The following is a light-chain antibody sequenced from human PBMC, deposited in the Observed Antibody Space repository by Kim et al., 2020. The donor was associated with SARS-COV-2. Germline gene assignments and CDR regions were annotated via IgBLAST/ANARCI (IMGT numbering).Light chain of an antibody. CDR1: KLGDKY. CDR3: QAWDSSTVV. V-gene: IGLV3-1*01. Sequence: SVSPGQTSSITCAGDKLGDKYAYWYQQKPGQSPVLVIYHDSKRPLGIPERFSGSNSGNTATLTISGTQAMDEADYYCQAWDSSTVVFGGGTQLIAL. CDR2: HDS. J-gene: IGLJ7*02.